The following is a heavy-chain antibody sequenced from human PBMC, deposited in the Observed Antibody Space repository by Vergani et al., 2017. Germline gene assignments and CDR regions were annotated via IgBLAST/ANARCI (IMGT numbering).Heavy chain of an antibody. CDR1: GGSINSYY. Sequence: QVQLQESGPGLVKPSETLSLTCTVSGGSINSYYWSWIRQPPGKGLQWIGYIDYSGSTNYHPSLKSRVTISVDTSNNQFYLKLSSVTAADTAVYYCARLVYYGSGSPYYMDFWGKGTTVTVSS. V-gene: IGHV4-59*01. J-gene: IGHJ6*03. CDR2: IDYSGST. CDR3: ARLVYYGSGSPYYMDF. D-gene: IGHD3-10*01.